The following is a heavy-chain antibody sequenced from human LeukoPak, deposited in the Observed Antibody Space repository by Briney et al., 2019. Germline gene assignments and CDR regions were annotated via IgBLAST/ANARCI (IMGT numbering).Heavy chain of an antibody. D-gene: IGHD4-23*01. J-gene: IGHJ4*02. CDR3: AKEPTVGVSTNIFDY. CDR1: GFTFSSYA. Sequence: GGSLRLSCAASGFTFSSYAMSWVRQAPGKGLEWVSAISGSGGSTYYADSVKGRFTISRDNSKNTPYLQMNSLRAEDTAVYYCAKEPTVGVSTNIFDYWGQGTLVTVSS. V-gene: IGHV3-23*01. CDR2: ISGSGGST.